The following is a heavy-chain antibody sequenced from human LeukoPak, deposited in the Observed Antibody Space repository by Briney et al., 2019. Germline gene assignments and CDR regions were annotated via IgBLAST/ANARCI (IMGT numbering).Heavy chain of an antibody. CDR1: GYTFTSYD. D-gene: IGHD3-3*01. J-gene: IGHJ6*02. CDR2: INPSGGST. Sequence: ASVKVSCKASGYTFTSYDINWVRQATGQGLEWMGIINPSGGSTSYAQKFQGRVTMTRDASTSTVYMELSSLRSEDTAVYYCARDGRGHYDFWSGYSSALYGMDVWGQGTTVTVSS. CDR3: ARDGRGHYDFWSGYSSALYGMDV. V-gene: IGHV1-46*01.